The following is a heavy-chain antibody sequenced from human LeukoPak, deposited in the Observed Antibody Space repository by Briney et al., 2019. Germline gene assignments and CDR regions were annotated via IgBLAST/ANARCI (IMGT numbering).Heavy chain of an antibody. CDR1: GFTFSSYG. CDR3: ARGAVAGTWPGSSDI. J-gene: IGHJ3*02. CDR2: ISYDGSNK. V-gene: IGHV3-30*03. D-gene: IGHD6-19*01. Sequence: GGSLRLSCAASGFTFSSYGMHWVRQAPGKGLEWVAVISYDGSNKYYADSVKGRFTISRDNSKNTLSLQMNGPRAEDTAVYYCARGAVAGTWPGSSDIWGQGTMVTVSS.